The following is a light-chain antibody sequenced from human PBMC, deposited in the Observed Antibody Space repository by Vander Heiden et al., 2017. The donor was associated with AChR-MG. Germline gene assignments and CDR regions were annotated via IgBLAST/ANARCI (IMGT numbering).Light chain of an antibody. CDR1: QSVSSSY. CDR3: QQYGSSPLLT. CDR2: GVS. J-gene: IGKJ4*01. Sequence: EIVLTQSPGTLSLSPGERANLACRASQSVSSSYLAWYQQKPGQAPRLLIYGVSSRATGIPDRFSGSGSGTDFTLTITRLEPEDFAVYYCQQYGSSPLLTFGGGTKVEIK. V-gene: IGKV3-20*01.